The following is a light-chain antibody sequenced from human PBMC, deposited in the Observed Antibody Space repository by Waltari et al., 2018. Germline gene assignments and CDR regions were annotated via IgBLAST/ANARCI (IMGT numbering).Light chain of an antibody. CDR2: DVS. V-gene: IGLV2-14*01. CDR3: SAFSSSTTGI. J-gene: IGLJ2*01. Sequence: QSALTQPDSVSGSPGQSITISCTATSSYVGGFKYVSWYQQYPGKAPKVIIYDVSSRPSGVSNRFSGSKSGNSASLTISGLQAEDEADYYCSAFSSSTTGIFGGGTRVTVL. CDR1: SSYVGGFKY.